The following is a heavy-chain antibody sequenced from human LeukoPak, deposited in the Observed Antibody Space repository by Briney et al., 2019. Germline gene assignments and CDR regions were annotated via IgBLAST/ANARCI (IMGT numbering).Heavy chain of an antibody. CDR3: ARASGASAGYYYYYYMDV. CDR2: MYRSVTT. V-gene: IGHV4-38-2*02. Sequence: SETLSLTCSVSGYSINSGFFWGWIRQSPGKGLEWIASMYRSVTTYYNPSLERRVTISFDTSKNLFSLELNSLTAADTAVYYCARASGASAGYYYYYYMDVWGKGTTVTVSS. CDR1: GYSINSGFF. J-gene: IGHJ6*03. D-gene: IGHD3-10*01.